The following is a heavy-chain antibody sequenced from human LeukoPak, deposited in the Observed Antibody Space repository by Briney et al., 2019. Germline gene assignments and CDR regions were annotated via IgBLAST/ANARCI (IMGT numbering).Heavy chain of an antibody. CDR1: GFTVSSNY. V-gene: IGHV3-30*02. CDR2: IRFDGTNR. J-gene: IGHJ4*02. CDR3: ARDAYHSGDLDQ. Sequence: GSLRLSCAASGFTVSSNYMSWVRQAPGKGLEWVSFIRFDGTNRHYVDSVKGRFTISRDNPNNMLYLQMNSLRFDDTAVYYCARDAYHSGDLDQWGEGTLVIVSS. D-gene: IGHD2-21*01.